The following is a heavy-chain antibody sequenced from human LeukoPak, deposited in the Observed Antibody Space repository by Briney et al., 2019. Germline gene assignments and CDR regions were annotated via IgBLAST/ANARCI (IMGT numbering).Heavy chain of an antibody. V-gene: IGHV4-34*01. D-gene: IGHD6-6*01. J-gene: IGHJ5*02. CDR1: GGSFSGYY. CDR2: INHSGST. CDR3: ARAIPFWYSSSSRWFDP. Sequence: SETLSLICAVYGGSFSGYYWSWIRQPPGKGLEWIGEINHSGSTNYNPSPKSRVTISVDTSKNQFSLKLSSVTAADTAVYYCARAIPFWYSSSSRWFDPWGQGTLVTVSS.